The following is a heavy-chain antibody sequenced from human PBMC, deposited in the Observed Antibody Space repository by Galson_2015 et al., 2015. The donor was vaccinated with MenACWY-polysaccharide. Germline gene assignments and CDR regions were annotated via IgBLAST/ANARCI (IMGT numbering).Heavy chain of an antibody. CDR2: TYYRYRWFS. D-gene: IGHD3-16*01. CDR3: SRAGTVGGGVSSFDC. J-gene: IGHJ4*02. CDR1: GDSVPSNSAA. V-gene: IGHV6-1*01. Sequence: CAISGDSVPSNSAAWRWVRQSQSRGLEGLGRTYYRYRWFSGYALGVEGRITVNADTSKNQVSLQMNSVTPEATAVYSCSRAGTVGGGVSSFDCWGQGTLVIVSS.